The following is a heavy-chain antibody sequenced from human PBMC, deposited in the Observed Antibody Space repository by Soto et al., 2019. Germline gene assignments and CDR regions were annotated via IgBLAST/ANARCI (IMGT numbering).Heavy chain of an antibody. J-gene: IGHJ3*02. V-gene: IGHV3-21*01. D-gene: IGHD3-22*01. Sequence: GGSLRLSCAASGFSFSSYSMNWVRQAPGKGLEWVSSISSTSSYIYYADSVKGRFTISRDNAKNSLYLEMNSLRAEDTAMYYCARPYYYDSSGYYGGWAFDIWGQGTKVTVSS. CDR1: GFSFSSYS. CDR2: ISSTSSYI. CDR3: ARPYYYDSSGYYGGWAFDI.